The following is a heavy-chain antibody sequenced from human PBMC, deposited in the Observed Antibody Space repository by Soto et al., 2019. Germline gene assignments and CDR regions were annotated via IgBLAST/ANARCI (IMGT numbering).Heavy chain of an antibody. CDR2: VYYTGNS. Sequence: QLQLQESGPGLVKPSETLSLTCNVSGGSISSSNYWGWIRQPPGKGLEWIGSVYYTGNSYYNPSLKSRVTISVDTSNNQFSLRLSSVTAGDTAVYYCVRHVRDCGGGICRLSVFDCWGQGNLVTVSS. J-gene: IGHJ4*02. D-gene: IGHD2-15*01. V-gene: IGHV4-39*01. CDR3: VRHVRDCGGGICRLSVFDC. CDR1: GGSISSSNY.